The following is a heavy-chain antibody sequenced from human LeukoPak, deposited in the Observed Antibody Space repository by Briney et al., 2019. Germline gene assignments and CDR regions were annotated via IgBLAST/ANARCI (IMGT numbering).Heavy chain of an antibody. V-gene: IGHV1-8*01. CDR1: GYSFSSHD. CDR3: VRAPLLRGLVGYYFDS. D-gene: IGHD3-16*02. J-gene: IGHJ4*02. CDR2: MNPKSGNT. Sequence: ASVKVSCKASGYSFSSHDINWVRQATGQGLEWMGWMNPKSGNTDHAQKFQGRVTMSRNISISVAYLELSSLRSEDTAVYFCVRAPLLRGLVGYYFDSWGQGTPVTVFS.